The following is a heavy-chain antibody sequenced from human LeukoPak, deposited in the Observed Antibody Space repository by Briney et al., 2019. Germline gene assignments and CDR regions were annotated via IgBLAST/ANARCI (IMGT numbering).Heavy chain of an antibody. Sequence: PSETLSLTCTVSGGSISSYYWSWIRQPPGKGLEWIGEIYYSGNTKYSPSLKNRVTISVDTSKNQVSLNLGSVTAGDTAVYFCARHGGWYFDSWGQGILVTVSS. V-gene: IGHV4-59*08. D-gene: IGHD6-19*01. CDR3: ARHGGWYFDS. CDR2: IYYSGNT. CDR1: GGSISSYY. J-gene: IGHJ4*02.